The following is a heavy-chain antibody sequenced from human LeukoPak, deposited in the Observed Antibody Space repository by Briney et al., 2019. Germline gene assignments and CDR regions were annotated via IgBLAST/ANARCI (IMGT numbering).Heavy chain of an antibody. J-gene: IGHJ6*02. CDR2: INPNSGGT. D-gene: IGHD3-22*01. Sequence: GASVKVSCKASGYTFTSYDINWVRQATGQGLEWMGWINPNSGGTNYAQKFQGRVTMTRDTSISTAYMELSRLRSDDTAVYYCARDGTAYGGGGGVVVIDPDYYYGMDVWGQGTTVTVSS. CDR3: ARDGTAYGGGGGVVVIDPDYYYGMDV. CDR1: GYTFTSYD. V-gene: IGHV1-2*02.